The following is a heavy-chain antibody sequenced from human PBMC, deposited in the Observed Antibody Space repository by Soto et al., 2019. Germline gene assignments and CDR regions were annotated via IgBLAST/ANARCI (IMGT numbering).Heavy chain of an antibody. D-gene: IGHD6-19*01. V-gene: IGHV1-3*01. CDR1: GYTFTSYA. Sequence: QVQLVQSGAEVKKPAASVKVSCKTSGYTFTSYAVHWARQAPGQRLEWMGWINAGNGNTEYSQKFQGRVTFTRDTSASTAHMELSSLRSEDTAVYYCVAVDYGDYWGQGTLVTVSS. CDR2: INAGNGNT. CDR3: VAVDYGDY. J-gene: IGHJ4*02.